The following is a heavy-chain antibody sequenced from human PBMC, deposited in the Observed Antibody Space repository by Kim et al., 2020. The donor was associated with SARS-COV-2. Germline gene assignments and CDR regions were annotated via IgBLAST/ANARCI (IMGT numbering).Heavy chain of an antibody. D-gene: IGHD4-17*01. J-gene: IGHJ4*02. V-gene: IGHV3-11*06. Sequence: RFTISRDNAKNSLYLQMNSLRAEDTAVYYCARVFGSWSRPGDYGDYALDYWGQGTLVTVSS. CDR3: ARVFGSWSRPGDYGDYALDY.